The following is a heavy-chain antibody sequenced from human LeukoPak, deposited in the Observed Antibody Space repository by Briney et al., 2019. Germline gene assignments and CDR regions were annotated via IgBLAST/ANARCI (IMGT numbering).Heavy chain of an antibody. J-gene: IGHJ4*02. CDR3: AREPDDYGGNSGGGYFDY. V-gene: IGHV4-30-4*01. CDR1: GGSISSGDYY. Sequence: SETLSLTCTVSGGSISSGDYYWSWIRQPPGKGLEWIGYIYYSGSTYYNPPLKSRVTISVDTSKNQFSLKLSSVTAADTAVYYCAREPDDYGGNSGGGYFDYWGQGTLVTVSS. CDR2: IYYSGST. D-gene: IGHD4-23*01.